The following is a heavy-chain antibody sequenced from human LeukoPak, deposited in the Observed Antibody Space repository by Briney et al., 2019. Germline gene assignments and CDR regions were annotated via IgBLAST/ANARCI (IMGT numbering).Heavy chain of an antibody. D-gene: IGHD6-19*01. J-gene: IGHJ4*02. CDR1: GYTFTGYY. CDR2: INPNSGGT. CDR3: ARYNSGWPFDY. Sequence: ASVKVSCKASGYTFTGYYMHWVRQAPGQGLEWMGWINPNSGGTNYPQKFQGRVTMTRDTSISTAYMELSRLRSDDTAVYYCARYNSGWPFDYWGQGTLVTVSS. V-gene: IGHV1-2*02.